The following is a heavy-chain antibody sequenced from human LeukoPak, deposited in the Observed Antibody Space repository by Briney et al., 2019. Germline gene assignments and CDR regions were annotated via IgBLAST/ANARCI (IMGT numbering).Heavy chain of an antibody. CDR3: ATLDYPGYYNGKLDA. Sequence: RASVKVSCKASGYTFTGYYMHWVRQAPGQGREWMGWINPNSGGTIYAQNFQGRVTMTADTSTDTAYMEVTSLISEDTAVYYCATLDYPGYYNGKLDAWGQGTLVTVSS. CDR2: INPNSGGT. CDR1: GYTFTGYY. D-gene: IGHD3-9*01. J-gene: IGHJ5*02. V-gene: IGHV1-2*02.